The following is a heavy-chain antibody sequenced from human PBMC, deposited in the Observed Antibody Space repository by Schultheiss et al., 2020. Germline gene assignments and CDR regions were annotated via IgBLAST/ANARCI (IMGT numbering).Heavy chain of an antibody. V-gene: IGHV3-23*01. CDR1: GFTFSSYE. D-gene: IGHD1-26*01. Sequence: WGSLRLSCAASGFTFSSYEMNWVRQAPGKGLEWVSAISGSGGSTYYADSVKGRFTISRDNAKSSLYLQMNSLRAEDTAIYYCARDRTGIVGGTHADYWGQGSLVTVSS. CDR3: ARDRTGIVGGTHADY. J-gene: IGHJ4*02. CDR2: ISGSGGST.